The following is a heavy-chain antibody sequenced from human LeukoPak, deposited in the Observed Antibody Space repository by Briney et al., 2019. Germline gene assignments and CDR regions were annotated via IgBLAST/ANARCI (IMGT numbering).Heavy chain of an antibody. Sequence: GASVKVSCKAAGGTFSSYAISWVRQAPGQGLEWMGGIIPIFGTAKYAQKLQGRVTITADELTRTAYMELSSLRSEDTAVYYCARAPSLVVTASPWLGWFDPWGQGTLATVSS. CDR2: IIPIFGTA. CDR1: GGTFSSYA. V-gene: IGHV1-69*13. D-gene: IGHD2-21*02. J-gene: IGHJ5*02. CDR3: ARAPSLVVTASPWLGWFDP.